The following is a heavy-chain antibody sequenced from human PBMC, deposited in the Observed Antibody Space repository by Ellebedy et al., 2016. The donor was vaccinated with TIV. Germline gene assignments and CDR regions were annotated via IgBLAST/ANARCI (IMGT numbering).Heavy chain of an antibody. V-gene: IGHV1-3*04. Sequence: ASVKVSXXASGYTFINYAMHWVRQAPGQRLEWMGWINTGNGNTKYSQSFQGRVTLTRDRDTSANTAYMELSSLTSEDTAVYYCARGTIVNDAFDIWGQGTMVTVSS. D-gene: IGHD2/OR15-2a*01. CDR3: ARGTIVNDAFDI. CDR1: GYTFINYA. J-gene: IGHJ3*02. CDR2: INTGNGNT.